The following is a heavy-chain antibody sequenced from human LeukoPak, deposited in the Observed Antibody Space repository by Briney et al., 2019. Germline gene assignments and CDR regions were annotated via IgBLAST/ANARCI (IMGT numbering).Heavy chain of an antibody. D-gene: IGHD2-2*01. Sequence: GASLRLSCAGSGFSFGSFAMSWVRQAPGKGLEWVSAISYSGTSTFYADSVKGRFTISRDNSKNTLYLQMNSLRAEDTAIYYCARDPRYCTGTSCYFWGQGTLVTVSS. CDR2: ISYSGTST. CDR3: ARDPRYCTGTSCYF. CDR1: GFSFGSFA. J-gene: IGHJ4*02. V-gene: IGHV3-23*01.